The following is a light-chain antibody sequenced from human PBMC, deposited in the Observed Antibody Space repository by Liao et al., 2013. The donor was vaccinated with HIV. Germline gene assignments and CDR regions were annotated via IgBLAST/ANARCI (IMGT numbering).Light chain of an antibody. CDR2: QDS. Sequence: YVLTQPPSVSVAPGQTAVMTCGGNNIRSRGVHWYQQRPGQSPVLVIYQDSKRPSGIPERISGSISGNTATLTISGVETGDEADYFCQVWDHSSDQGVFGGGTKLTVL. CDR3: QVWDHSSDQGV. J-gene: IGLJ3*02. V-gene: IGLV3-21*04. CDR1: NIRSRG.